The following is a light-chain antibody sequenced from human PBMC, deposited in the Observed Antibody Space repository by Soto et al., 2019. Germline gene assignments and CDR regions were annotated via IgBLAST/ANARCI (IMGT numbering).Light chain of an antibody. J-gene: IGLJ1*01. Sequence: QSALTQPPSASGSPGQSVTISCTGTSSDVGYYDYVSWYQHHPGKAPKLVIYDVTERPSGVPDRFSGSTSGNTASLTVSGLQSDDEADYYCSSYAGSDNFVFGAGTKLTVL. V-gene: IGLV2-8*01. CDR1: SSDVGYYDY. CDR3: SSYAGSDNFV. CDR2: DVT.